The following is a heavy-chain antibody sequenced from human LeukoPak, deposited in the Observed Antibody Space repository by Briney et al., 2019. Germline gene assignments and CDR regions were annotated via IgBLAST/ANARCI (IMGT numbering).Heavy chain of an antibody. CDR2: MNPNSGNT. V-gene: IGHV1-8*03. D-gene: IGHD6-13*01. CDR1: GDTFTSYD. CDR3: AREAAAGTSDY. J-gene: IGHJ4*02. Sequence: SVKVSCKASGDTFTSYDINWVRQATGQGLEWMGWMNPNSGNTGYAQKFQGRVTITRNTSISTAYMELSSLRSEDTAVYYCAREAAAGTSDYCGQGTLVTVSS.